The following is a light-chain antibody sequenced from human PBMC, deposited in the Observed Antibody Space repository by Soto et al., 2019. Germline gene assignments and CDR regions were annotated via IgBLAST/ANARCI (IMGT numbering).Light chain of an antibody. Sequence: DIVLTQSPGTLSLSPGERATLSCRASQSVSSSYFAWYQQKPGPAPRLLIYGASSRATGSPDRFSGSGSGTDFTLTISRLEPEDFAVYYCQQYCSSPLFTFGPGTKVDIK. V-gene: IGKV3-20*01. CDR3: QQYCSSPLFT. J-gene: IGKJ3*01. CDR2: GAS. CDR1: QSVSSSY.